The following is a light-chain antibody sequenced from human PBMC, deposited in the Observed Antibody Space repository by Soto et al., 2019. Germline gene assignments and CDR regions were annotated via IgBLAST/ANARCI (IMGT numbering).Light chain of an antibody. CDR3: QHYYTSYTT. J-gene: IGKJ1*01. Sequence: PATLSVSPGERATLSCRATQSVSSNLAWYQQKPGQAPRLLIYGASTRATGIPDRFSGSGSGTDFTLTISRLEPEDFAVYYCQHYYTSYTTFGQGTKVDIK. CDR2: GAS. V-gene: IGKV3D-15*01. CDR1: QSVSSN.